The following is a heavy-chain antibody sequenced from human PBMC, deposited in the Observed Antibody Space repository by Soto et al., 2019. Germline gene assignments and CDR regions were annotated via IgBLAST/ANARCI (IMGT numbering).Heavy chain of an antibody. Sequence: QVQLQQWGAGLLKPSETLSLTCVVYGGSFSGYYWSWIRQPPGKGLECIGEINHSGSTNYNPSLKSRVTISVDTSKNQFCLKLSSVTAADTAVYYGARGFRFCSGGSCYSGWFDPWGQGTLVTVSS. CDR1: GGSFSGYY. CDR3: ARGFRFCSGGSCYSGWFDP. D-gene: IGHD2-15*01. V-gene: IGHV4-34*01. CDR2: INHSGST. J-gene: IGHJ5*02.